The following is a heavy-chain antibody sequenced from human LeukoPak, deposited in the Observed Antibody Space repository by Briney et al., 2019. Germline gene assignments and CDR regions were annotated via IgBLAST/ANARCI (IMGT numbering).Heavy chain of an antibody. D-gene: IGHD3-22*01. Sequence: PGGSLRLSCAASGFTFSDFWMHWARQAPGKGLVWVSRINSGGTVTNYADSVKGRFTISRDNAKNSLYLQMNSLRAEDTAVYYCARAIGTPRQYYYYMDVWGKGTTVTVSS. CDR2: INSGGTVT. CDR3: ARAIGTPRQYYYYMDV. V-gene: IGHV3-74*01. J-gene: IGHJ6*03. CDR1: GFTFSDFW.